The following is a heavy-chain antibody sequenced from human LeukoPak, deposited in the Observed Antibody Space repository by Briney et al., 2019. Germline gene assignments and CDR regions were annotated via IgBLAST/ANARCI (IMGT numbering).Heavy chain of an antibody. D-gene: IGHD2-2*01. V-gene: IGHV1-3*01. Sequence: ASVKVSCKASGYTFTNYALHWVRQAPGQRVEWMGWINAGNGDTKYSQKFQGRVTITRDTSANTAYKELSSLRSEDTAVYHCARGYCSSTSCQYYFDYWGQGTLVTVSS. CDR2: INAGNGDT. J-gene: IGHJ4*02. CDR3: ARGYCSSTSCQYYFDY. CDR1: GYTFTNYA.